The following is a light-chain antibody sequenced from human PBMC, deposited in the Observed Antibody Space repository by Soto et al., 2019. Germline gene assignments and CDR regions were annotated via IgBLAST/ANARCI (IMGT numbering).Light chain of an antibody. CDR2: DAS. CDR3: QQYNSYPT. V-gene: IGKV1-5*01. CDR1: QSISSW. Sequence: DIQMTQSPSTLSASVGDRVTITCRASQSISSWLAWYQRKPGKAPKLLIYDASSLESGVPSRFCGSVSGTEFALTISSLQPDDFATYYCQQYNSYPTCGQGTKLEIK. J-gene: IGKJ2*01.